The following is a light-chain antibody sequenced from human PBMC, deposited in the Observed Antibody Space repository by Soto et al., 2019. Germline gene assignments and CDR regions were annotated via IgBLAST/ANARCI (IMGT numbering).Light chain of an antibody. CDR2: DVS. V-gene: IGLV2-14*01. CDR1: SSDVGGYND. CDR3: STSTSSSTSVV. Sequence: QSALTQPASVSGAPGQSITISCTGSSSDVGGYNDVSWYQQHPGKAPKLIIYDVSNRPSGVSQRFSGSKSGNTASLTISGLQAEDVGDYYCSTSTSSSTSVVFGAGTKVTVL. J-gene: IGLJ1*01.